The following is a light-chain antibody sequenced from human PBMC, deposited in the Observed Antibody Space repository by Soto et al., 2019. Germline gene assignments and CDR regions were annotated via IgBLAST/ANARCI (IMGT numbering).Light chain of an antibody. V-gene: IGLV2-14*01. CDR3: SSYTSSSTYG. CDR2: DVS. J-gene: IGLJ1*01. CDR1: SSDVGDYNY. Sequence: QSALTQPASVSGSPGQSITISCTGTSSDVGDYNYVSWYQQHPGKAPKLMIFDVSNRPSGVSNRFSGSKSGNTASLTISGLQAEDAAEYYCSSYTSSSTYGFGTGTKLTVL.